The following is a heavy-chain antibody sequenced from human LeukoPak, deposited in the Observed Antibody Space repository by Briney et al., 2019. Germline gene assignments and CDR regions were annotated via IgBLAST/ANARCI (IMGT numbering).Heavy chain of an antibody. V-gene: IGHV4-59*01. CDR3: ARDQGTITMVRGVRVPIRYFDY. D-gene: IGHD3-10*01. CDR1: GGSISSYY. CDR2: IYYSGST. J-gene: IGHJ4*02. Sequence: SETLSLTCTVSGGSISSYYWSWIRQPPGKGLEWIGYIYYSGSTNYNPSLKSRVTISVDTSKNQFSLKLSSVTAADTAVYCCARDQGTITMVRGVRVPIRYFDYWGQGTLVTVSS.